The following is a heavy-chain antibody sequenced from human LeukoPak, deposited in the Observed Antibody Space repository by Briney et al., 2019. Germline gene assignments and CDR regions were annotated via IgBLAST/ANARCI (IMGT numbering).Heavy chain of an antibody. CDR2: IYYSGST. D-gene: IGHD6-19*01. Sequence: SETLSLTCTVSGGSISSYYWSWIRQPPGKGLEWIGYIYYSGSTNYNPSLKSRVTISVDTSKNQFSLKLSSVTAADTAVYYCAVTVAGSLIFDYWGQGTLVTVSS. V-gene: IGHV4-59*01. CDR1: GGSISSYY. CDR3: AVTVAGSLIFDY. J-gene: IGHJ4*02.